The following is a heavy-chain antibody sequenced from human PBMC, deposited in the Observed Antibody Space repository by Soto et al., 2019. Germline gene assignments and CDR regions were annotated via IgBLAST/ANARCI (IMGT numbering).Heavy chain of an antibody. CDR3: ARLPGSRDDAFDI. D-gene: IGHD6-13*01. CDR2: FYPGDSDT. V-gene: IGHV5-51*01. Sequence: HGESLKISCKGSGYSFTSYWIGWVRQMPGKGLEWMGIFYPGDSDTGYCPSFQGQVTISADKSISTAYLQWSSLNASDTAMFYCARLPGSRDDAFDIWGQGTMVTVSS. J-gene: IGHJ3*02. CDR1: GYSFTSYW.